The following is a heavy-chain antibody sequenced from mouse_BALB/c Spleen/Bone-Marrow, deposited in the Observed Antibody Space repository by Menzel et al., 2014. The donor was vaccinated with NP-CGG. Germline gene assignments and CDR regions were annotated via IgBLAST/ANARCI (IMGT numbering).Heavy chain of an antibody. V-gene: IGHV3-6*02. CDR3: AREPFDGYRCDY. CDR2: ISYYASS. CDR1: GYSITSGYY. J-gene: IGHJ2*01. Sequence: EVKLVESGPGLVKPSQSLSLTCSVTGYSITSGYYCHWIRQFPGDNLERMGYISYYASSNYNPFLKNRISITRDTYKIQVFPKLNSVTTEETATYYCAREPFDGYRCDYWGQGTTPTGSS. D-gene: IGHD2-3*01.